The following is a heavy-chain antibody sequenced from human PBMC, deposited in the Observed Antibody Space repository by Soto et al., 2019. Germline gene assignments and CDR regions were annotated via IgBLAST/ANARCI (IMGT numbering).Heavy chain of an antibody. V-gene: IGHV1-46*01. CDR3: ASDYDSSGYYYVGTNNYYYYGMDV. J-gene: IGHJ6*02. Sequence: ASVKVSCKASGYTFTSYYMHWVRQAPGQGLEWMGIINPSGGSTSYAQKFQGRVTMTRDTSTSTVYMELSSLRSEDTAVYYCASDYDSSGYYYVGTNNYYYYGMDVWGQGTTVTVSS. CDR2: INPSGGST. CDR1: GYTFTSYY. D-gene: IGHD3-22*01.